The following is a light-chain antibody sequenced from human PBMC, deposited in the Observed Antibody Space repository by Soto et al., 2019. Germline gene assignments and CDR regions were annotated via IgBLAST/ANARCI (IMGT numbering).Light chain of an antibody. CDR1: ENVYSNS. CDR2: VAA. Sequence: EIVLTQSPGTLSLSPWEGATLSCRASENVYSNSLAWYQQKTGQHPRLLIYVAATIASAVPDRFSGSGSGADFTLTITGLEPEDFAVYYCQQYGTSPLTFGPGTRVD. CDR3: QQYGTSPLT. J-gene: IGKJ3*01. V-gene: IGKV3-20*01.